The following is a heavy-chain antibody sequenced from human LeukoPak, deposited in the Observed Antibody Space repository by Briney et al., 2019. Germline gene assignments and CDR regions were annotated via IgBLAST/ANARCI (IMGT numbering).Heavy chain of an antibody. CDR3: ARDIGHSSSWQYLYY. CDR2: ISSSSSYI. J-gene: IGHJ4*02. D-gene: IGHD6-13*01. V-gene: IGHV3-21*01. CDR1: GFTFSSYS. Sequence: GGSLRPSCAASGFTFSSYSTNWVRHAPGKGLERVSSISSSSSYIYYADSVEGRFTISRDNANNSLYLQMNSLRAEDTAVYYCARDIGHSSSWQYLYYRGQGTLVTVSS.